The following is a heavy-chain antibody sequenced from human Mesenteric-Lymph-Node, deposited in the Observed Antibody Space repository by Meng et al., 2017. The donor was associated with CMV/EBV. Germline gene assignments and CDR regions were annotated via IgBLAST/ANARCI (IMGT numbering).Heavy chain of an antibody. CDR2: IKQDGSEK. Sequence: GESLKISCAASGFTFSSHWMSWVRQAPGKGLEWVANIKQDGSEKYYVDSVKGRFTISRDNAKNSLYLQMNSLRAEDTAVYYCARTYDFWSGTDYWGQGTLVTVSS. CDR1: GFTFSSHW. D-gene: IGHD3-3*01. V-gene: IGHV3-7*01. J-gene: IGHJ4*02. CDR3: ARTYDFWSGTDY.